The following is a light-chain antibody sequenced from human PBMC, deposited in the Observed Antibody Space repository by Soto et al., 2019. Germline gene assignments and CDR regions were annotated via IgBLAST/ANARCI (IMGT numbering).Light chain of an antibody. CDR1: QGISSY. V-gene: IGKV1-9*01. CDR3: QQLLSYPIT. Sequence: DIQLTQCPSFLSASVGDRFTITWGASQGISSYLAWYQQKPGKAPKLLIYAASTLQSGVPLRFSGSGSGTSFTLTISSLQPEDFATYYCQQLLSYPITFGQGTRLEIK. CDR2: AAS. J-gene: IGKJ5*01.